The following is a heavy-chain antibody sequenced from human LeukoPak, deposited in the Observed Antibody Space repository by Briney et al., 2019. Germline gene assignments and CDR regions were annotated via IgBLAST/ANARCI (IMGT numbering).Heavy chain of an antibody. J-gene: IGHJ3*02. D-gene: IGHD3-22*01. V-gene: IGHV3-48*01. CDR3: ARGGRGSAAVVAPRSFDI. Sequence: GGSLRLSCAASGFTFNTYTMNWVRQAPGKGLEWVSYISGSSGIIDYADSVRGRFTISRDISKNTLYLQMNSLRAEDSALYYCARGGRGSAAVVAPRSFDIWGQGTMVTVSS. CDR1: GFTFNTYT. CDR2: ISGSSGII.